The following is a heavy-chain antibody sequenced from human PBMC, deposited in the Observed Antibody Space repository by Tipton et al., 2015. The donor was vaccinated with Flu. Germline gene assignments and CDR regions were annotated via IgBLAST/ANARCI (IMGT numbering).Heavy chain of an antibody. CDR1: GDSIKSEGSY. CDR2: IFYTAST. J-gene: IGHJ4*02. D-gene: IGHD6-19*01. V-gene: IGHV4-31*03. Sequence: TLSLTCTVSGDSIKSEGSYWTWIRQHPGRGLEFIGYIFYTASTYYNPSLKSRVTISMDAFKNQFSLKVTSTTAADAAVYYCARQGWSGVFDRQLPYYFDYWGQGILVTVSS. CDR3: ARQGWSGVFDRQLPYYFDY.